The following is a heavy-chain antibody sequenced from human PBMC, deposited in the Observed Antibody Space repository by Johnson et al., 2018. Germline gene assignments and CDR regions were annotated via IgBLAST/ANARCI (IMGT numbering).Heavy chain of an antibody. J-gene: IGHJ3*02. CDR2: ISSRSSTI. D-gene: IGHD3-22*01. V-gene: IGHV3-48*01. CDR1: GFTFSSYS. CDR3: ARDPDYYVSSGYYYGAFDI. Sequence: EVQLVESGGGLVQPGGSLRLSCAASGFTFSSYSMNWVRQAPGKGLEWVSYISSRSSTIYYVDSVKGRFTISRDNAKNSLYLQMNSLRAEDTAWYYCARDPDYYVSSGYYYGAFDIWGQGTMVTVSS.